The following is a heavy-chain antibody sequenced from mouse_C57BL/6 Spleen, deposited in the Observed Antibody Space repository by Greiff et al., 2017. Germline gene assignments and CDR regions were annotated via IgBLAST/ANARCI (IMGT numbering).Heavy chain of an antibody. CDR3: TRLEGYDGFAD. CDR2: ISSGGDYI. V-gene: IGHV5S21*01. Sequence: EVKLVESGAGLVKPGGSLKLSCAASGFTFSSYAMSWVRQTPEKRLEWVAYISSGGDYIYYADTVKGRFTIYRDNARNTLYMQMSSLKSEDTAMYYCTRLEGYDGFADWGKGTLVTVSA. CDR1: GFTFSSYA. J-gene: IGHJ3*01. D-gene: IGHD2-2*01.